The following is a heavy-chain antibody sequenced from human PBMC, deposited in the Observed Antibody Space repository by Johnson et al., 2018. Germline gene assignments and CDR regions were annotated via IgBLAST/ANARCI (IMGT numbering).Heavy chain of an antibody. CDR2: ISWNSVTI. Sequence: EVQLLESGGGLVQPGKSLRLSCAASGFTFDDYAMHWVRQGSGKGLEWVSGISWNSVTIHYADSVKGRFTISRDNAKNSLYLQMNSLRPEDTALYYCAKANSGRSAYIDVWGKGTTVTVSS. CDR1: GFTFDDYA. V-gene: IGHV3-9*01. J-gene: IGHJ6*03. D-gene: IGHD1-26*01. CDR3: AKANSGRSAYIDV.